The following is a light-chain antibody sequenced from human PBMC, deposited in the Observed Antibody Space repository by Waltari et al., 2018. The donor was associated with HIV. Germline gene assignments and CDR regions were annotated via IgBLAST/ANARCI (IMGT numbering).Light chain of an antibody. V-gene: IGKV2-28*01. J-gene: IGKJ4*01. Sequence: DIVMTQSPLALVVTPGEPASISCRSSRSIVETNGYHLLQWYVQKAGQSPQLLMFLTSKRASGVPDRFSGSGSGTDFTLRISSVQAEDVGVYYCMQALQRPLTFGGGTKVEIK. CDR2: LTS. CDR1: RSIVETNGYHL. CDR3: MQALQRPLT.